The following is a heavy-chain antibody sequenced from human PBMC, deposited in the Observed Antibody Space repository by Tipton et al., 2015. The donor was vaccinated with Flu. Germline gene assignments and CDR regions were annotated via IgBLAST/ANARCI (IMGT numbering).Heavy chain of an antibody. CDR1: GGSISSYY. Sequence: TLSLTCTVSGGSISSYYWSWIRQPPGKGLEWIGYINYSGSTSYNPSLKSRVTISVDTSKNQFSLKLSSVTAADTAVYYCARDRTGLPDCWGQGILVTVSS. CDR3: ARDRTGLPDC. V-gene: IGHV4-59*01. J-gene: IGHJ4*02. CDR2: INYSGST. D-gene: IGHD1-1*01.